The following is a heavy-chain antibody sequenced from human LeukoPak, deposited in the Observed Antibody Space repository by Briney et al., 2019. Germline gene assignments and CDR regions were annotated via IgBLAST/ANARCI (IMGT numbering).Heavy chain of an antibody. J-gene: IGHJ4*02. CDR3: ARDGVVTMELDY. CDR2: IYPSGNT. V-gene: IGHV4-61*02. D-gene: IGHD3-3*01. Sequence: PSETLSLTCTVSADSISMSRHYWSWIRQPAGKGLEWIGRIYPSGNTNYNPSLKSRVTISLDTSKNQFSLNLRSVTAADTAVYYCARDGVVTMELDYWGQGTLVTVSS. CDR1: ADSISMSRHY.